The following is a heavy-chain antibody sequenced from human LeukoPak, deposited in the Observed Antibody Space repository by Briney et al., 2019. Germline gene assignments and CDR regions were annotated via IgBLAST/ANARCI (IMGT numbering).Heavy chain of an antibody. Sequence: SETLSLTCTVSGGSISSYYWSSIRQPPGTGLEWIGNIYYSGSTNYNPSLKSRVTISVDTSKNQFSLNLTSVTAADAAVYYCARAARGWYFDHWGQGTLVTVSS. CDR2: IYYSGST. CDR1: GGSISSYY. D-gene: IGHD2-15*01. J-gene: IGHJ4*02. V-gene: IGHV4-59*01. CDR3: ARAARGWYFDH.